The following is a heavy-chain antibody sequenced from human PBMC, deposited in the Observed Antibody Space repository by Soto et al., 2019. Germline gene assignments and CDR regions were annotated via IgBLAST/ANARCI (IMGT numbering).Heavy chain of an antibody. J-gene: IGHJ6*02. V-gene: IGHV4-61*01. CDR2: IYYSGSP. D-gene: IGHD3-22*01. CDR3: AREDLQYYYDSSGYPSPIGMDV. CDR1: GGSVSSGSYY. Sequence: TSETLSLTCTVSGGSVSSGSYYWSWIRQPPGKGLEWIWYIYYSGSPNYNPSLKSRVTISVDTSKNQFSLKLSSVTAADTAVYYCAREDLQYYYDSSGYPSPIGMDVWGQGTTVTVSS.